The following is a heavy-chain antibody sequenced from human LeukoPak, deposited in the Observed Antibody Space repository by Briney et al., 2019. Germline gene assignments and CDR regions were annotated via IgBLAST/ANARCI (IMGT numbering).Heavy chain of an antibody. CDR2: IRQDGSVK. CDR3: ARWSHDSFGYYWISS. Sequence: GGSLRLSCAASGFTFSGHWMTWVRQAPGKGLQWVACIRQDGSVKYYVDSVQGRFIISRDNAMNSLYLQMNSLRAEDTAVYYCARWSHDSFGYYWISSWGQGTLVTVSS. CDR1: GFTFSGHW. V-gene: IGHV3-7*01. D-gene: IGHD3-22*01. J-gene: IGHJ5*02.